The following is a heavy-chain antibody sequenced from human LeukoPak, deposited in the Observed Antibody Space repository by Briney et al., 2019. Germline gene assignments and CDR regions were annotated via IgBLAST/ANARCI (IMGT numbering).Heavy chain of an antibody. D-gene: IGHD3-22*01. J-gene: IGHJ3*02. V-gene: IGHV5-51*01. CDR2: IFPGDADT. CDR3: ARRLRAVSNTMIWGPADAFDI. CDR1: GDIFADYW. Sequence: GESLKISCKASGDIFADYWIGWLRQTPGEGLEGMGIIFPGDADTKNSPSFEGQVTISVDESTSTAYLQWSSLKASDTAVYYCARRLRAVSNTMIWGPADAFDIWGQGTTVIVSS.